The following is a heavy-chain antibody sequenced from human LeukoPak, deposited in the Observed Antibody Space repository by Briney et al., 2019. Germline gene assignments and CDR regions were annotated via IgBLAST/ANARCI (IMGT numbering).Heavy chain of an antibody. CDR3: ASSIVVVTARYNWFDP. V-gene: IGHV3-21*01. CDR2: ISSSGNYI. Sequence: GGSLRLSCAVSGFTFSSFGMNWVRQAPGKGLEWVSSISSSGNYIYYADSVKGRFAISRDNAKNSLYLQMNSLRAEDTAVYYCASSIVVVTARYNWFDPWGQGTLVTVSS. J-gene: IGHJ5*02. D-gene: IGHD2-21*02. CDR1: GFTFSSFG.